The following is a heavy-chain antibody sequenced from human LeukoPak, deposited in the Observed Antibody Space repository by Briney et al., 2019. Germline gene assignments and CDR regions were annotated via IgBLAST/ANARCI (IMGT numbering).Heavy chain of an antibody. Sequence: SETLSLTCTVSGGSISSSSYYWGWIRQPPGKGLEWIGSIYYSGSTYYNPSLKSRVTISVDTSKNQFSLKLSSVTAADTAVYYCARDGAGRQLGLDYWGQGTLVTVSS. CDR2: IYYSGST. D-gene: IGHD6-6*01. V-gene: IGHV4-39*07. J-gene: IGHJ4*02. CDR3: ARDGAGRQLGLDY. CDR1: GGSISSSSYY.